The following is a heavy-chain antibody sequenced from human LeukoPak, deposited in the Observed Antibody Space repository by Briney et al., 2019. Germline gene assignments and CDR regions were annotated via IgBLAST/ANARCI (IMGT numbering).Heavy chain of an antibody. CDR3: ARGLVDTASLYFDY. CDR2: ISSSSSYI. V-gene: IGHV3-21*01. Sequence: PGGSLRLSCAASGFTFSSYSMNWVRQAPGKGLEWVSSISSSSSYIYYADSVKGRFTISRDNAKNSLYLQMNSLRAEDTAVYYCARGLVDTASLYFDYWGQGTLVTVSS. CDR1: GFTFSSYS. J-gene: IGHJ4*02. D-gene: IGHD5-18*01.